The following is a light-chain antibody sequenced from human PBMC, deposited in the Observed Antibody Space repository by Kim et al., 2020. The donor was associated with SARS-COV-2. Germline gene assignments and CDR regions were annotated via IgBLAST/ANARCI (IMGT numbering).Light chain of an antibody. Sequence: LSPGRGATPSCRASQSVSRNFLTWYQQKPGQAPRLLLFGASTRATGIPDRFSGSGSGTDFTLTINRLEPEDFAVYYCQQYGTSLYTFGQGTKLEI. V-gene: IGKV3-20*01. CDR3: QQYGTSLYT. CDR2: GAS. CDR1: QSVSRNF. J-gene: IGKJ2*01.